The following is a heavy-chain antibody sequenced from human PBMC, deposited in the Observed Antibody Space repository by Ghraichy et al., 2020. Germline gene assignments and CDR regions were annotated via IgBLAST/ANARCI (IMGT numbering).Heavy chain of an antibody. CDR1: GNTFNNYG. CDR3: ARLYDRSDCWGWLDT. D-gene: IGHD3-22*01. V-gene: IGHV1-18*01. Sequence: ASVKVSCKTYGNTFNNYGINWVRQATGQGLECMGWINAWNGDRKYGQKVQDRVTMTTNTLTNTAYMELRSLTYDDTAVYYCARLYDRSDCWGWLDTCGQGTPVTVSS. CDR2: INAWNGDR. J-gene: IGHJ5*02.